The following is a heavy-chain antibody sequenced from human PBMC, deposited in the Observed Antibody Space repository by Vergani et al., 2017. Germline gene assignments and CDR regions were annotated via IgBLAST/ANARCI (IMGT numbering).Heavy chain of an antibody. V-gene: IGHV3-30*01. Sequence: QVQLVESGGGVVQPGRCLRLSCAASGFTFSSYAMHWVRQAPGKGLEWVAVISYDGSNKYYADSVKGRFTISRDNSKNTLYLQMNSLRAEDTAVYYCAREGYSYGYAYYFDYWGQGTLVTVSS. CDR3: AREGYSYGYAYYFDY. CDR2: ISYDGSNK. CDR1: GFTFSSYA. J-gene: IGHJ4*02. D-gene: IGHD5-18*01.